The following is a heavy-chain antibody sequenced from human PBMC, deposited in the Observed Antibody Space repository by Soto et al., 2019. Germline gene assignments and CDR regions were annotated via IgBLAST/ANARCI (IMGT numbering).Heavy chain of an antibody. CDR2: ISAYNGNT. CDR1: GYTFTSYG. CDR3: ARVVYYGSGSLTHFYGMDV. J-gene: IGHJ6*02. D-gene: IGHD3-10*01. V-gene: IGHV1-18*04. Sequence: QVQLVQSGAEVKKPGASVKVSCKASGYTFTSYGISWVRQAPGQGLEWMGWISAYNGNTNYAQKLQGRVTMTTDTATSTAYMGLRSLRSDDTAVYYCARVVYYGSGSLTHFYGMDVWGQGTTVTVSS.